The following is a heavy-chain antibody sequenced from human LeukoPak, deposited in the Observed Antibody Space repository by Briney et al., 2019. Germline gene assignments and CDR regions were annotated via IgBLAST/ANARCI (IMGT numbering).Heavy chain of an antibody. Sequence: GGSLRLSRAASGFTFSSYSMNWVRQAPGKGLEWVSSISSSSSYIYYADSVKGRFTISRDNAKNSLYPQMNSLRAEDTAVYYCASLGFPYSSGWNLYGMDVWGQGTTVTVSS. J-gene: IGHJ6*02. D-gene: IGHD6-19*01. CDR1: GFTFSSYS. CDR3: ASLGFPYSSGWNLYGMDV. V-gene: IGHV3-21*01. CDR2: ISSSSSYI.